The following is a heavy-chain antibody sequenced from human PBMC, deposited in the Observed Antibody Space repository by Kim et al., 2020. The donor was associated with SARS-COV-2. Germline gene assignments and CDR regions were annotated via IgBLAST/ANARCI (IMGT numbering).Heavy chain of an antibody. J-gene: IGHJ6*03. Sequence: GGSLRLSCTASGFTFSAYSMNWVRQAPGKGLEWVSTINGNSDYIYYTDSVRGRFTISRDNARTSSYLHMNSLRAEDTALYYCVRGFDTPASYYYMDVWG. CDR1: GFTFSAYS. V-gene: IGHV3-21*01. CDR3: VRGFDTPASYYYMDV. D-gene: IGHD2-2*01. CDR2: INGNSDYI.